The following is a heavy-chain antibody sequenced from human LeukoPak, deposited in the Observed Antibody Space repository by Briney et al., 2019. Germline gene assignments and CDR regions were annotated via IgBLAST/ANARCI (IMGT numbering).Heavy chain of an antibody. CDR2: INPNSGGT. J-gene: IGHJ2*01. Sequence: ASVKVSCKASGGTFSSYAISWVRQAPGQGLEWMGWINPNSGGTNYAQKFQGRVTMTRDTSISTAYMELSRLRSDDTAVYYCARDRNDTTPYWYFDLWGRGTLVTVSS. V-gene: IGHV1-2*02. CDR3: ARDRNDTTPYWYFDL. CDR1: GGTFSSYA. D-gene: IGHD1-1*01.